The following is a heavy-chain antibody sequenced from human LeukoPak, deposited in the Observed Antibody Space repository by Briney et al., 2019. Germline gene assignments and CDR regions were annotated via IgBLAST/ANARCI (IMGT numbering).Heavy chain of an antibody. CDR1: GFTFSSYA. CDR2: ISGSGGST. V-gene: IGHV3-23*01. D-gene: IGHD6-13*01. J-gene: IGHJ4*02. CDR3: AKDPAAGSYYFDY. Sequence: GGSLRLSCAASGFTFSSYAMSWVRQAPGKGLEWVSAISGSGGSTYYADSVKGRFTISRDNSKNTLYLQMNSLRAEDTAVYYYAKDPAAGSYYFDYWGQGTLVTVSS.